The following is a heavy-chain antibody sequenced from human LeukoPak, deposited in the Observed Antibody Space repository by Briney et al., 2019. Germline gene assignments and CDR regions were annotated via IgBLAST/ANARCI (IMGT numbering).Heavy chain of an antibody. D-gene: IGHD3-3*01. CDR3: AREQSGRFGQYYFDY. J-gene: IGHJ4*02. CDR2: IYTNGST. Sequence: PSETLSLTCTVSGGSISSYYWSWIRQPAGKGLEWIGRIYTNGSTNYNPSLKSQVTMSVDTSKNQFSLKLSSVTAADTAVYYCAREQSGRFGQYYFDYWGQGTLVTVSS. CDR1: GGSISSYY. V-gene: IGHV4-4*07.